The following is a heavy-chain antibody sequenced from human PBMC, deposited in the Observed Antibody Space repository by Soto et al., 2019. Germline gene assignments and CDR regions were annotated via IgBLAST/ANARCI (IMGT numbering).Heavy chain of an antibody. Sequence: QVQLVQSGGEVKKPGASVTVSCKGSGYTFINYHITWVRQAPGQGLEWMAWINTYNGMTDYAQKFQGRVTMTRDTSTSTAYMELRNLGSDDTAVYFCAKSPRGEMATDWGQGTLVTVSS. V-gene: IGHV1-18*01. CDR1: GYTFINYH. CDR2: INTYNGMT. J-gene: IGHJ4*02. CDR3: AKSPRGEMATD. D-gene: IGHD5-12*01.